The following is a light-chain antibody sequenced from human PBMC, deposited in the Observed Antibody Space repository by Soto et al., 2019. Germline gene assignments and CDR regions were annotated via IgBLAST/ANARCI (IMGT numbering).Light chain of an antibody. J-gene: IGKJ2*01. CDR2: DAS. Sequence: EIVLTQSPATLSLSPGERATLSCRASQSVSSYLAWYQQKPGQAPRLLIYDASNRATGIPARFSGSGSGTDFSLSISSLEPEDFAVYYYQHRSNWPRNTFGQGTKLEIK. V-gene: IGKV3-11*01. CDR3: QHRSNWPRNT. CDR1: QSVSSY.